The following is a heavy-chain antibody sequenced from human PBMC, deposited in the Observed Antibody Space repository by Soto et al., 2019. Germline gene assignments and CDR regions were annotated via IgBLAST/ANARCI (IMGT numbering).Heavy chain of an antibody. CDR3: ARVERGTATTVVDAFDI. CDR1: GGSISSSSYY. V-gene: IGHV4-39*01. J-gene: IGHJ3*02. Sequence: SETLSLTCTVSGGSISSSSYYWGWIRQPPGKGLEWIGSIYYSGSTYYNPSLKSRVTISVDTSKNQFSLKLSSVTAADTAVYYCARVERGTATTVVDAFDIWGQGTMVTVSS. CDR2: IYYSGST. D-gene: IGHD1-1*01.